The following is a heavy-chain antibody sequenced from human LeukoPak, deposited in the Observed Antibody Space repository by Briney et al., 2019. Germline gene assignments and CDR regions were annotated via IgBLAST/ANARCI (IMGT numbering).Heavy chain of an antibody. CDR2: IHNSGGT. CDR3: ARTVITAAASDL. CDR1: GGSISNGGDY. J-gene: IGHJ5*02. Sequence: PSETLSLTCSVSGGSISNGGDYWSWIRQNPGRGLEWIGNIHNSGGTYYNPSLKSRVSISVDTSKNHFSLKLSSVTAADTAVYYCARTVITAAASDLWGQGTLVTVSS. V-gene: IGHV4-31*03. D-gene: IGHD6-13*01.